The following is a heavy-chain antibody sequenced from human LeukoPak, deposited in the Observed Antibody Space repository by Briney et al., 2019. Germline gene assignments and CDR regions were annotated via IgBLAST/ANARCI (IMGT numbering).Heavy chain of an antibody. D-gene: IGHD5-18*01. Sequence: PGRSLRLSCAASGFTFSTYGMDWVRQAPGKGLEWVAVISYDGSNKYYADSVRGRFTISRDNPKSILSLQMNSLRAEDTAIYYCATYRQVLLPFESWGQGTLVTVSS. J-gene: IGHJ4*02. CDR1: GFTFSTYG. CDR2: ISYDGSNK. CDR3: ATYRQVLLPFES. V-gene: IGHV3-30*03.